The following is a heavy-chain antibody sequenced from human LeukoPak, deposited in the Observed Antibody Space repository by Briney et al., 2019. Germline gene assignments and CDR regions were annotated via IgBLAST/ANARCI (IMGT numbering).Heavy chain of an antibody. J-gene: IGHJ5*02. D-gene: IGHD2-2*01. CDR3: ARDEGGTYCSSTSCYFDP. CDR1: GGTFSSYT. V-gene: IGHV1-69*04. Sequence: SVKVSCTASGGTFSSYTISWVRQAPGQGLEWMGRIIPILGIANYAQKFQGRVTITADKSTSTAYMELSSLRSEDTAVYYCARDEGGTYCSSTSCYFDPWGQGTLVTVSS. CDR2: IIPILGIA.